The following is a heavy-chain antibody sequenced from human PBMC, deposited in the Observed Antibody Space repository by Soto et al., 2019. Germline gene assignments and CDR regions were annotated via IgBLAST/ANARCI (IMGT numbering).Heavy chain of an antibody. CDR2: IYYSGST. CDR1: GGSVSSAGYY. D-gene: IGHD2-15*01. V-gene: IGHV4-31*03. CDR3: ARDMSGYCSGDGCYSGIDY. J-gene: IGHJ4*02. Sequence: QVQLQESGPGLVKPSQTLSLTCTVSGGSVSSAGYYWSWIRQHPGGGLEWIGYIYYSGSTDYNPSLKSRVTISVDMSKNQFSLKLRSVTAADTAVYYCARDMSGYCSGDGCYSGIDYWGQGTLVTVSS.